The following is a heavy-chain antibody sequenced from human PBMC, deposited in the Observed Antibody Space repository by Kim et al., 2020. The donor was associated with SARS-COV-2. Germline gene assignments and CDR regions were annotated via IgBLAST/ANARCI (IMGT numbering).Heavy chain of an antibody. CDR3: ARGTVRGVRL. CDR2: INHSGST. J-gene: IGHJ4*02. CDR1: GGSFSGYY. D-gene: IGHD3-10*01. V-gene: IGHV4-34*01. Sequence: SETLSLTCAVYGGSFSGYYWSWIRQPPGKGLEWIGEINHSGSTNYNPSLKSRVTISVDTSKNQFSLKLSSVTAADTTVYYCARGTVRGVRLWGQGTLVTVSS.